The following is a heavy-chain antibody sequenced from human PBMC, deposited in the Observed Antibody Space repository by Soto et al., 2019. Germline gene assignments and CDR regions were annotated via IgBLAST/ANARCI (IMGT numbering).Heavy chain of an antibody. CDR1: GGSISSYY. Sequence: SETLSLTCTVSGGSISSYYWSWIRQPPGKGLEWIGYIYYSGSTNYNPSLKSRVTISVDTSKNQFSLKLSSVTAADTAVYYCARLWAPRDYGDYTGGDYWGQGTLVTVSS. CDR2: IYYSGST. CDR3: ARLWAPRDYGDYTGGDY. V-gene: IGHV4-59*08. D-gene: IGHD4-17*01. J-gene: IGHJ4*02.